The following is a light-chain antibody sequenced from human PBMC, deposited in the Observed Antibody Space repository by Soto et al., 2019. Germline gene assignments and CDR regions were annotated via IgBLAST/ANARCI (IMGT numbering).Light chain of an antibody. CDR1: QSISSY. V-gene: IGKV1-39*01. CDR3: QQSYSTPPT. J-gene: IGKJ1*01. CDR2: AAS. Sequence: DIPMTQSPSSLSASVGDRVTITCRASQSISSYLNWYQQKPGKAPKLLIYAASSLQSGVPSRFSGSGSGTDFTLTISSLQPEDFATYYCQQSYSTPPTFGQVTKVKIK.